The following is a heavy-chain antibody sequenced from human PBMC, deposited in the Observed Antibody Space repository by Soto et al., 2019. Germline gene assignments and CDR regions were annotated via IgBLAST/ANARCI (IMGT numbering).Heavy chain of an antibody. CDR3: ARPPYSSSSLWSAFDI. V-gene: IGHV1-69*01. J-gene: IGHJ3*02. CDR1: GGTFSSYA. CDR2: IIPIFGTA. Sequence: QVQLVQSGAAVKKPGSSVKVSCKASGGTFSSYAISWVRQAPGQGLEWMGGIIPIFGTANYAQKFQGRVTITADESTSTAYMELGSMRSEDTAVYYCARPPYSSSSLWSAFDIWGQGTMVTVSS. D-gene: IGHD6-6*01.